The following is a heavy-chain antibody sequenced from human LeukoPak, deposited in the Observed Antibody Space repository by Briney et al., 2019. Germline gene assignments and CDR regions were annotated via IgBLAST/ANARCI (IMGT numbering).Heavy chain of an antibody. J-gene: IGHJ3*02. CDR1: GSSFTSYW. CDR3: AKLRGYPDDAFDI. Sequence: GESPEISGQGSGSSFTSYWIGWVRQLHGKGLEWMGIIYPGDSDTRYSPSFQGQVTISADKSISTAYLQWSSLKASDTAMYYCAKLRGYPDDAFDIWGQGTMVTVSS. CDR2: IYPGDSDT. D-gene: IGHD4-23*01. V-gene: IGHV5-51*01.